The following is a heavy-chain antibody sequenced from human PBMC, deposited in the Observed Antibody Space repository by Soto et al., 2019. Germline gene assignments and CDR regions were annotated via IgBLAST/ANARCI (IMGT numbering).Heavy chain of an antibody. D-gene: IGHD1-1*01. CDR1: GFTLSNYA. V-gene: IGHV3-23*01. CDR2: SDGDGSA. CDR3: AKDAVSYNGIYDPFDI. Sequence: EVQLLESGGGLVQPGGSLRLSCVASGFTLSNYAMSWVRQAPGKGLEWVSVSDGDGSAKFADSVKGRLTVSRDNSKNTLYLQMDSLRAEDTAIYYCAKDAVSYNGIYDPFDIWGRGTMVTVSS. J-gene: IGHJ3*02.